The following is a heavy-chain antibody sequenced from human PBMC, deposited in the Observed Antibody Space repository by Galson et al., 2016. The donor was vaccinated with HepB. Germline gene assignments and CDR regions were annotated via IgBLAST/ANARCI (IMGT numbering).Heavy chain of an antibody. Sequence: SLRLSCAASGFSFSTYSMNWVRQAPGKGLEWVSHSSGPGGTIYYADSVKGRFTPSRDNANNSLYLQVNSLRVEDTAIYYCAGRITSSQALWGQGTLVTVSS. D-gene: IGHD2-2*01. V-gene: IGHV3-48*01. CDR1: GFSFSTYS. CDR2: SSGPGGTI. J-gene: IGHJ4*02. CDR3: AGRITSSQAL.